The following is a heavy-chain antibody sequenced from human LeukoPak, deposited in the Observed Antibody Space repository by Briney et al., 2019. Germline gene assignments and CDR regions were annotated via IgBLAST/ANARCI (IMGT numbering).Heavy chain of an antibody. CDR1: GGSISSSSYY. CDR2: IYYSGST. Sequence: SETLSLTCTVSGGSISSSSYYWGWIRQPPGKGLEWIGGIYYSGSTYYNPSLKSRVTISVDTSKNQFSLKLSFVTAADTAVYYCARHWGDDIVVVRGWFDPWGQGTLVTVSS. J-gene: IGHJ5*02. V-gene: IGHV4-39*01. CDR3: ARHWGDDIVVVRGWFDP. D-gene: IGHD2-2*01.